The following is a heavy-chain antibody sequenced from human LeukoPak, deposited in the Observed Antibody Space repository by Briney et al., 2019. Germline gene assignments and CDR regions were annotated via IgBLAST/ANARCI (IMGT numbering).Heavy chain of an antibody. J-gene: IGHJ4*02. CDR1: GFTFSSYW. V-gene: IGHV3-7*01. Sequence: PGGSLRLSCAASGFTFSSYWMSWVRQASGKGLEWVANIKQDGNEKYYVDSVKGRFTISRDNAKKSLYLQMNSLRADDTAVYYCARGGDYLDYWGQGTLVTVSS. CDR3: ARGGDYLDY. D-gene: IGHD3-10*01. CDR2: IKQDGNEK.